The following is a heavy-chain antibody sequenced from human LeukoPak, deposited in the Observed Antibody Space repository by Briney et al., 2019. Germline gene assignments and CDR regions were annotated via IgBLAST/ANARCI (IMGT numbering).Heavy chain of an antibody. CDR2: IIPIFGKA. V-gene: IGHV1-69*05. CDR1: GGTFSNYG. Sequence: EASVKVSCKASGGTFSNYGIIWVRQAPGQGLEWMGGIIPIFGKANYAQKFQGRVTMTTDTSTTTAYMDVRSLRSDDTAVYYCARVGHRDEDHFDYWGQGTLVTVSS. CDR3: ARVGHRDEDHFDY. J-gene: IGHJ4*02. D-gene: IGHD5-24*01.